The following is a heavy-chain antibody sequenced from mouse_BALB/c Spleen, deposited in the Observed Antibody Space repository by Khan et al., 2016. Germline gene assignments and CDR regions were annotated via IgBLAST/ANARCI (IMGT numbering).Heavy chain of an antibody. D-gene: IGHD2-1*01. CDR1: GFSLTTYV. J-gene: IGHJ3*01. CDR2: IWRGGNT. Sequence: QVQLKQSGPSLVQPSQSLSITCTVSGFSLTTYVVHWVRQSPGKGLEWLGVIWRGGNTDYNAAFMSRLRITTDNPKSQVFFKMNSLQADATAIYYCAKVDYYASDGAWFAYWGQGSLVTVSA. CDR3: AKVDYYASDGAWFAY. V-gene: IGHV2-5-1*01.